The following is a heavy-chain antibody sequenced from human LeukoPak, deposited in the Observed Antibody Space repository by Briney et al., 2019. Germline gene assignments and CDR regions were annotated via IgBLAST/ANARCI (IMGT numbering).Heavy chain of an antibody. CDR2: ISGSGGST. D-gene: IGHD1-26*01. CDR1: GFTFSSYA. V-gene: IGHV3-23*01. Sequence: GGSLRLSCAVSGFTFSSYATSWVRQAPGKGLEWVSSISGSGGSTYYADSVKGRFTISRDNSKNTLYLQMNSLRAEDTAVYYCAKDPGGSYLDYYFYFGRGVWGQGTTVTVSS. J-gene: IGHJ6*02. CDR3: AKDPGGSYLDYYFYFGRGV.